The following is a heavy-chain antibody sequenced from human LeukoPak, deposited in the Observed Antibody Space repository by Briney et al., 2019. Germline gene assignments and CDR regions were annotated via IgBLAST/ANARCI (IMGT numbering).Heavy chain of an antibody. CDR2: IYYSGST. CDR1: DDSITSSNYY. J-gene: IGHJ4*02. D-gene: IGHD3-3*01. Sequence: SETLSLTCTVSDDSITSSNYYWGWIRQPPGKGLEWIGYIYYSGSTNYNPSLKSRVTISVDTSKNQFSLKLSSVTAADTAVYYCAREGADFWSGYPDYWGQGTLVTVSS. CDR3: AREGADFWSGYPDY. V-gene: IGHV4-61*01.